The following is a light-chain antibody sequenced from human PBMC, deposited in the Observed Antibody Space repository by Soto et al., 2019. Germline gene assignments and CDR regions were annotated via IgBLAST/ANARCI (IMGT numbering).Light chain of an antibody. V-gene: IGKV3-20*01. J-gene: IGKJ2*01. CDR1: QSVNSNF. CDR3: QHYDGSPRT. CDR2: GVF. Sequence: ETVLTQSPGTVSLSPGERATLSCRTSQSVNSNFLAWYQQKPGQAPRLRIYGVFNRATGIPDRFSGSGSGTDFTLTISGLEPEDSAVYYCQHYDGSPRTFGQGTKVEIK.